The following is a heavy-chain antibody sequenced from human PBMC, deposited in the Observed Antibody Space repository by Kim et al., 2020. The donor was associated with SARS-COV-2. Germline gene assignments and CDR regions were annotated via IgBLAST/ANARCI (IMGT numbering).Heavy chain of an antibody. J-gene: IGHJ6*02. CDR2: INPSGGST. CDR3: ARDGDRAGYYCSGSYYNLRDGMDV. D-gene: IGHD3-10*01. CDR1: GYTFTSYY. V-gene: IGHV1-46*01. Sequence: ASVKVSCKASGYTFTSYYMHWVRQAPGQGLEWMGIINPSGGSTSYAQKFQGRVTMTRDTSTSTVYMELSSLRSEDTDVYYCARDGDRAGYYCSGSYYNLRDGMDVWGQGTTVTVSS.